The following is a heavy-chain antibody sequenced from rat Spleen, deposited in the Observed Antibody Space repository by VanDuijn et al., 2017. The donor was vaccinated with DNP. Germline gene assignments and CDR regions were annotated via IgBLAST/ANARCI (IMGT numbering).Heavy chain of an antibody. J-gene: IGHJ2*01. Sequence: EVQLVESGGGLVQPGRSLKLSCAASGFTFSDHNMAWIRQAPKKGLEWVATINYDGSSTYYRDSVKGRFTISRDNAKSTLYLQMDSLRSEDTATYYCARPASPYYFDYWGQGVMVTVSS. V-gene: IGHV5-7*01. CDR1: GFTFSDHN. CDR2: INYDGSST. CDR3: ARPASPYYFDY. D-gene: IGHD3-8*01.